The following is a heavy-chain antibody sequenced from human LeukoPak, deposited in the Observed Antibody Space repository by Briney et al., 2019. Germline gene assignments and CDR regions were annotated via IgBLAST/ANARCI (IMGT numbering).Heavy chain of an antibody. J-gene: IGHJ4*02. CDR2: INHSGST. Sequence: PSETLSLTCAVYGGSFSGYYWSWIRQPPGKGLEWIGEINHSGSTNYNPSLKSRVTISVDRSKNQFSLKLSSVTAADTAVYYCARAVGYSYGLLDYWGQGTLVTVSS. D-gene: IGHD5-18*01. CDR1: GGSFSGYY. V-gene: IGHV4-34*01. CDR3: ARAVGYSYGLLDY.